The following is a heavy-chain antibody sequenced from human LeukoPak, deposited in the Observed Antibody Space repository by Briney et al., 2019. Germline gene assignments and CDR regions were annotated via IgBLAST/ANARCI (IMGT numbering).Heavy chain of an antibody. CDR1: GGSISSGDYY. CDR3: ASLVGVPLRFLRASDYYYMDV. V-gene: IGHV4-30-4*01. J-gene: IGHJ6*03. CDR2: IYYSGST. Sequence: SQTLSLTCTVSGGSISSGDYYWSWIRQPPGKGLEWIGYIYYSGSTYYNPSLKSRVTISVDTSKNQFSLKLSSVTAADTAVYYCASLVGVPLRFLRASDYYYMDVWGKGTTVTVSS. D-gene: IGHD3-3*01.